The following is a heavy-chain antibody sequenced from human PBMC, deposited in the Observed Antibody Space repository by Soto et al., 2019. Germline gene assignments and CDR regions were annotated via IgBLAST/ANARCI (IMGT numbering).Heavy chain of an antibody. CDR2: INGRSNYK. V-gene: IGHV3-21*01. CDR3: AREAGIAWETSAFDY. D-gene: IGHD6-13*01. Sequence: PGGSLRLSCATSGFMFSTYVMHWVRQAPGKGLEWVSSINGRSNYKYYANSVRGRFTISRDNAKNSLFLQMSSLTAEDTAVYYCAREAGIAWETSAFDYWGHGTLVTVSS. J-gene: IGHJ4*01. CDR1: GFMFSTYV.